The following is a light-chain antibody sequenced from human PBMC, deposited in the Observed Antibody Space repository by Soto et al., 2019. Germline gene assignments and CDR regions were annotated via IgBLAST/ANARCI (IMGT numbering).Light chain of an antibody. CDR3: QQYNNWPRT. V-gene: IGKV3-15*01. CDR1: QSVGRDY. CDR2: GAT. Sequence: EIVLTQSPATLSLSPGERATLSCRASQSVGRDYLGWYQQKPGQAPRLLIHGATTRATGIPARFSGSGSGTEFTLTISSLQSEDFAVYYCQQYNNWPRTFGQGTKV. J-gene: IGKJ1*01.